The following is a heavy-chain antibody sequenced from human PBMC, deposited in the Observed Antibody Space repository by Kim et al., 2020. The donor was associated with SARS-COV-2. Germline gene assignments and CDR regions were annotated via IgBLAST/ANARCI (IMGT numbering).Heavy chain of an antibody. J-gene: IGHJ3*02. CDR3: ARDLRGSAFDI. Sequence: GGSLRLSCAASGFTFSSYDMHWVRQATGKGLEWVSAIGTAGDTYYPGSVKGRFTISRENAKNSLYLQMNSLRAGDTAVYYCARDLRGSAFDIWGQGTMVTVSS. D-gene: IGHD3-10*01. V-gene: IGHV3-13*04. CDR2: IGTAGDT. CDR1: GFTFSSYD.